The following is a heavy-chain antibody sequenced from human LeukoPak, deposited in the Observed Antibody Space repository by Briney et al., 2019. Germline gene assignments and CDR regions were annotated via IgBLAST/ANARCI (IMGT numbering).Heavy chain of an antibody. J-gene: IGHJ4*02. CDR3: AKGGQGYSYVSAIDY. CDR2: ISGSGGST. V-gene: IGHV3-23*01. CDR1: GFTFSSYA. D-gene: IGHD5-18*01. Sequence: GGSLRLSCAASGFTFSSYAMNWVRQTPEKGLEWVSAISGSGGSTYYADSVKGRFTISRDNSKNTLYLQMNSLRAEDTAVYYCAKGGQGYSYVSAIDYWGQGTLVAVSS.